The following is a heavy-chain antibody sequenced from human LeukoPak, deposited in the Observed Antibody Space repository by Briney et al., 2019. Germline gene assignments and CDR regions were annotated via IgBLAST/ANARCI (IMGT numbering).Heavy chain of an antibody. CDR2: FDPEDGET. D-gene: IGHD2-15*01. J-gene: IGHJ4*02. Sequence: GASVKVSCKVSGYTLTELSMHWVRQAPGKGLEWMGGFDPEDGETIYAQKFQGRVTMTEDTSTDTAYMELSSLRSEDTAVYYCATFPRYCSGGSCRLVPFDYWGQGTLVTVSS. CDR1: GYTLTELS. CDR3: ATFPRYCSGGSCRLVPFDY. V-gene: IGHV1-24*01.